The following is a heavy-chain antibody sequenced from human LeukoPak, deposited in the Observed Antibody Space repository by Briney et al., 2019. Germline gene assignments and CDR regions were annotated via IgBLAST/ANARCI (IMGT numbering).Heavy chain of an antibody. CDR2: IYTSGST. CDR3: ARDSGSYYFARAFDI. CDR1: GGSISSYY. V-gene: IGHV4-4*07. Sequence: SETLSLTCTASGGSISSYYWSWIRQPAGKGLEWIGRIYTSGSTNYNPSLKSRVTMSVDTSKNQFSLKLSSVTAADTAVYYCARDSGSYYFARAFDIWGQGTMVTVSS. J-gene: IGHJ3*02. D-gene: IGHD1-26*01.